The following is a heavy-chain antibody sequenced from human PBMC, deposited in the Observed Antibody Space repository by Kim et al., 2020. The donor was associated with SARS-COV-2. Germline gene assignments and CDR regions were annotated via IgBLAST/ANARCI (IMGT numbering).Heavy chain of an antibody. CDR2: IDPFDSHT. J-gene: IGHJ2*01. D-gene: IGHD3-10*01. V-gene: IGHV5-10-1*01. Sequence: GESLKISCEGTGYSFSTYWISWVRQMPGKGLEWMGKIDPFDSHTTYNPSFQGHVTISADKSITTAYLQWSSLKASDTAIYYCARQGLGRSDSYFDLWGRDTLVTVSS. CDR3: ARQGLGRSDSYFDL. CDR1: GYSFSTYW.